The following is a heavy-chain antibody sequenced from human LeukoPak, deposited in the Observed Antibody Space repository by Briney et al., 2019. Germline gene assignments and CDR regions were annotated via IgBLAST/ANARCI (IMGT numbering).Heavy chain of an antibody. D-gene: IGHD3-16*01. J-gene: IGHJ6*03. V-gene: IGHV3-23*01. Sequence: GGSLRLSCAASGFTSSNFAITWVRQAPGKGLEWVSSISGSGGSRYYVDSVKGRFTISRDKSKNTLYLQMNNLRAEDTAVYYCAKGVDASGIYYYFYMDVWGKGTTVSVSS. CDR1: GFTSSNFA. CDR3: AKGVDASGIYYYFYMDV. CDR2: ISGSGGSR.